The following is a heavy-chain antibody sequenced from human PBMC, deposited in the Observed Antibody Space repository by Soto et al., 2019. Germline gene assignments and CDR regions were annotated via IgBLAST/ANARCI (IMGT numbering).Heavy chain of an antibody. V-gene: IGHV3-11*01. J-gene: IGHJ6*02. Sequence: GGSLRLSCAAPGFTFSDSYMSWIRQAPGKGLEWISYITFSGNTVYYADSLEGRFTISRDNAKNSLYLQMNRLRAEDTAVYYCARVSWREKYGMDVWGQGTTVTVSS. CDR1: GFTFSDSY. CDR2: ITFSGNTV. CDR3: ARVSWREKYGMDV.